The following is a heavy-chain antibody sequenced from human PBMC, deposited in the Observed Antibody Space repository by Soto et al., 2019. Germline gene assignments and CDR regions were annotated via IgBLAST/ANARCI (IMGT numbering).Heavy chain of an antibody. CDR1: GGSISSYY. V-gene: IGHV4-59*01. CDR2: IYYSGST. Sequence: SETLCLTCTVSGGSISSYYWSWIRQPPGKGLEWIGYIYYSGSTNYNPSLKSRVTISVDTSKNQFSLKLSSVTAADTAVYYCARCGIAAAGLFMDVWGKGTTVTVSS. J-gene: IGHJ6*03. D-gene: IGHD6-13*01. CDR3: ARCGIAAAGLFMDV.